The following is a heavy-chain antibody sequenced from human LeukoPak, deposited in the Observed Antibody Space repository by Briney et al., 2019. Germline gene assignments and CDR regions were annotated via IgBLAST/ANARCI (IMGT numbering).Heavy chain of an antibody. Sequence: PGGSLRLSCAASGFTFSSYAMHWVRQAPGKGLEWVAVIPYDGGNKYYADSVKGRFTISRDNSKNTLYLQTNSLRAEDTAVYYCARDRYFDWYVIGYYYYGMDVWGKGTTVTVSS. J-gene: IGHJ6*04. CDR2: IPYDGGNK. D-gene: IGHD3-9*01. CDR3: ARDRYFDWYVIGYYYYGMDV. V-gene: IGHV3-30*04. CDR1: GFTFSSYA.